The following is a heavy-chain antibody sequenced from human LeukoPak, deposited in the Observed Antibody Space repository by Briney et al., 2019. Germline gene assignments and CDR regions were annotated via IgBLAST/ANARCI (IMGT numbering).Heavy chain of an antibody. D-gene: IGHD6-19*01. Sequence: ASVKVSCKASGYTFTSHAMHWVRQAPGQRLEWMGWINAGNGNTKYSQKFQGRVTITRDTSASTAYMELSSLRSEDTAVYYCARDYLYSSGWFGYWGQGTLVTVSS. CDR1: GYTFTSHA. CDR2: INAGNGNT. V-gene: IGHV1-3*01. J-gene: IGHJ5*01. CDR3: ARDYLYSSGWFGY.